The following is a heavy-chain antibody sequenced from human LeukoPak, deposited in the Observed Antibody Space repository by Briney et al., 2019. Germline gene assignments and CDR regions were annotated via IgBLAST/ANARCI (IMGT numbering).Heavy chain of an antibody. Sequence: PSETLSLTCAVYGGSFSGYYWSWIRQPPGKGLEWIGEINHSGSTNYNPSLKSRVTISVDTSKNQFSLKLSSVTAADTAVYYCARGRDFGYSCDYYYYYMDVWGKGTTVTVSS. CDR3: ARGRDFGYSCDYYYYYMDV. CDR2: INHSGST. J-gene: IGHJ6*03. V-gene: IGHV4-34*01. CDR1: GGSFSGYY. D-gene: IGHD5-18*01.